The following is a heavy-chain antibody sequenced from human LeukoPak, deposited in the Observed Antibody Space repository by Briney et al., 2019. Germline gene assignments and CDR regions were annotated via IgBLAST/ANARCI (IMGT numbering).Heavy chain of an antibody. Sequence: PGGSLRLSCAASGFTFSSSWMNWVRQAPGKGLEWVANIKQDGSEKYFVDSVKGRFTISRDNAKNSLYLQMNSLRAEDTAVYYCVRGLGTGSYWGQGTLVTVSP. CDR2: IKQDGSEK. V-gene: IGHV3-7*01. J-gene: IGHJ4*02. CDR3: VRGLGTGSY. CDR1: GFTFSSSW. D-gene: IGHD3-9*01.